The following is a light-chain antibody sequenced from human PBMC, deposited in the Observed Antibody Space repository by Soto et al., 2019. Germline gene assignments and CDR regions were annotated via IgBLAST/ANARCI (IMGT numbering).Light chain of an antibody. V-gene: IGKV1-5*01. Sequence: DIQMTQSPSTLSASVGDRVTITCRASQSLNNWLAWYQQKPGKAPKLLIYDASSLESGVPSRFSGSESGKEFPLTISSLQPDDSATYYCQQYNDYQGTFGQGTKVEIK. J-gene: IGKJ1*01. CDR1: QSLNNW. CDR3: QQYNDYQGT. CDR2: DAS.